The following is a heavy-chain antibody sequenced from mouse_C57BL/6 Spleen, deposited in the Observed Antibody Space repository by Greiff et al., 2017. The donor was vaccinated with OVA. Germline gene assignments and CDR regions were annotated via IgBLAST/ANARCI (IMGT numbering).Heavy chain of an antibody. D-gene: IGHD2-4*01. CDR1: GYTFTSYN. Sequence: ESGAELVRPGASVKMSCKASGYTFTSYNMHWVKQTPRQGLEWIGAIYPGNGDTSYNQKFKGKATLTVDKSSSTAYMQLSSLTSEDSAVYFCAKETYYDYERYFDVWGTGTTVTVSS. CDR3: AKETYYDYERYFDV. V-gene: IGHV1-12*01. J-gene: IGHJ1*03. CDR2: IYPGNGDT.